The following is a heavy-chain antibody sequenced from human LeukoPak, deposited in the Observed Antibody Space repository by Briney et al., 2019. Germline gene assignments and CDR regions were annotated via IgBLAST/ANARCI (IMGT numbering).Heavy chain of an antibody. D-gene: IGHD2-21*02. V-gene: IGHV1-2*02. CDR1: GYTFSDYY. Sequence: ASVKVSCKASGYTFSDYYMHWVRQAPAQGLEWMGWISPNSVEKVYAQKFQGRVTMTRDTSISTAYMELSRLRSDDTALYYCARKRGVGVDSNAFDIWGQGTMVTVSS. CDR3: ARKRGVGVDSNAFDI. CDR2: ISPNSVEK. J-gene: IGHJ3*02.